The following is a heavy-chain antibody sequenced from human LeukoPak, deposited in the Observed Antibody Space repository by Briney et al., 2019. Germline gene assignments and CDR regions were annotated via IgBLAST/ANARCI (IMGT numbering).Heavy chain of an antibody. V-gene: IGHV3-30*03. Sequence: GRSLKLSCAASGFTFSRYGMHWVRQAPGKGLEWVAVISYDGSNKYYADSVKGRFTISRDNSKNTLYLQMNSLRAEDTAVYDSSGYYPLGYWGQGTLVTVSS. CDR2: ISYDGSNK. D-gene: IGHD3-22*01. CDR3: SGYYPLGY. J-gene: IGHJ4*02. CDR1: GFTFSRYG.